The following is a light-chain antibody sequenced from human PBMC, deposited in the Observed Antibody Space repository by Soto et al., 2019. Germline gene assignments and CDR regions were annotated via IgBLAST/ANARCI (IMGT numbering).Light chain of an antibody. CDR3: QQYDDWSPPIT. CDR2: GAS. J-gene: IGKJ5*01. CDR1: QSVGSN. Sequence: EIKLTQSPATLSVSPGERATLSCRASQSVGSNLAWYQHKPGQAPRLLIYGASTRATDIPARFSGSGSGTDFTLTISSLQSEDSAAYYCQQYDDWSPPITFGQGTRLEIK. V-gene: IGKV3-15*01.